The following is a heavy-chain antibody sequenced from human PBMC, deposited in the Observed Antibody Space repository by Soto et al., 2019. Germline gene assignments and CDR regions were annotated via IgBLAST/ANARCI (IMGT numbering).Heavy chain of an antibody. CDR3: AREPITMVRGVILDYYGMDV. D-gene: IGHD3-10*01. CDR2: IYTSGST. CDR1: GGSISSYY. Sequence: SETLSLTCTVSGGSISSYYWSWIRQPAGKGLEWIGRIYTSGSTNYNPSLKSRVTMSVDTSKNQFSLKLSSVTAADTAVYYCAREPITMVRGVILDYYGMDVWGQGTTVTV. V-gene: IGHV4-4*07. J-gene: IGHJ6*02.